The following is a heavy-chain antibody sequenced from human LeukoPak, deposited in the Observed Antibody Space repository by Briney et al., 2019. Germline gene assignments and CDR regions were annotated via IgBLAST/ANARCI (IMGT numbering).Heavy chain of an antibody. J-gene: IGHJ4*02. CDR1: GLTLSSHW. CDR3: ARVRDISGDWGFLDY. D-gene: IGHD6-19*01. CDR2: INSDGHNT. V-gene: IGHV3-74*01. Sequence: PGRSLTLSCAASGLTLSSHWVHWVRQAPGEGLVWVSRINSDGHNTTYTDSVKDRLTLSRDHAENTLYLQMNSLRAEDTAVFYCARVRDISGDWGFLDYWGQGTLVTVSS.